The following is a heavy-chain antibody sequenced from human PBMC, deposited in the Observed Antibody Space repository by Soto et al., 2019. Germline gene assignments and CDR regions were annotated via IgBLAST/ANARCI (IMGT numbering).Heavy chain of an antibody. V-gene: IGHV5-10-1*01. CDR1: GYSFTSYW. D-gene: IGHD1-26*01. CDR3: AIGRSYRRDYGMDV. J-gene: IGHJ6*02. CDR2: IDPSDSYT. Sequence: GESLKISCKGSGYSFTSYWISWVRQMPGKGLEWMGRIDPSDSYTNYSPSFQGHVTISADKSISTAYLQWSSLKASDTAMYYCAIGRSYRRDYGMDVCGQGTTVTVSS.